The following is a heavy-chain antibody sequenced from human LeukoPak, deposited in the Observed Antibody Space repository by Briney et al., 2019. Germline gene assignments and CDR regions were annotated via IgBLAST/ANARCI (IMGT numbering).Heavy chain of an antibody. D-gene: IGHD1-14*01. CDR2: VYYSGNT. CDR3: ARVGTFAFDI. Sequence: PSETLSLTCTVSGGSISTYYWSWIRQPPGKRLEWIGYVYYSGNTNYNPSLQSRVTISVDTSKNQFSLSLNSVTAADTALYYCARVGTFAFDIWGQGTMVTVSS. J-gene: IGHJ3*02. CDR1: GGSISTYY. V-gene: IGHV4-59*01.